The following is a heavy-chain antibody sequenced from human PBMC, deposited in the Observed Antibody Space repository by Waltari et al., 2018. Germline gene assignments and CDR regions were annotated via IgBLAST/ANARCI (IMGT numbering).Heavy chain of an antibody. CDR2: IDSGGST. CDR3: ARSPIAVAGTGY. CDR1: GFTVSSNY. J-gene: IGHJ4*02. V-gene: IGHV3-66*02. D-gene: IGHD6-19*01. Sequence: EVQLVESGGGLVQPGGSLRLSCAASGFTVSSNYMSWVRQAPGKGLEWVSVIDSGGSTYYADSGKGRFTISRDKSKNTLYRQMNSLRAEDTAVYYCARSPIAVAGTGYWGQGTLVTVSS.